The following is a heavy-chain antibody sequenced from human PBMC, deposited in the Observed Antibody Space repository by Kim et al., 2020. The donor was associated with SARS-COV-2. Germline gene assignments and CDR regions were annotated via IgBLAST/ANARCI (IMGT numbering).Heavy chain of an antibody. D-gene: IGHD2-2*01. J-gene: IGHJ5*02. V-gene: IGHV4-59*01. Sequence: SETLSLTCTVSGGSISSYYWSWIRQPPGKGLEWIGDIYYSGSTNYNPSLKSRVTISVDTSKNQFSLKLSSVTAADTAMYYCARVALGYCSSTSCHKGFDPWGQGTLVTVSS. CDR3: ARVALGYCSSTSCHKGFDP. CDR2: IYYSGST. CDR1: GGSISSYY.